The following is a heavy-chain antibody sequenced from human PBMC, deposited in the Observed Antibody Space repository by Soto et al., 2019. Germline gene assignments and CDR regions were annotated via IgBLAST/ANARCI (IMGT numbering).Heavy chain of an antibody. Sequence: EVQLVESGGGLIQPGGSLRLSCEVAGFSVSTNYMTRVRQAPGKGLEWVSVLYGTGSTYYADSVKGRFTISRDNSMNTVFLQMNNLGVEDTALYYCAREPGWSGYYFDSWGQGTKGTVSS. J-gene: IGHJ4*02. D-gene: IGHD3-10*02. V-gene: IGHV3-53*01. CDR3: AREPGWSGYYFDS. CDR2: LYGTGST. CDR1: GFSVSTNY.